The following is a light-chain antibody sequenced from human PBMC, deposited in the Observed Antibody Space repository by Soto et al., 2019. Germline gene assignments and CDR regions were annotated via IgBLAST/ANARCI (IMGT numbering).Light chain of an antibody. CDR3: CSYAGSITVYV. Sequence: QSALTQPASVSGSPGQSITISCTGTSSDVGSYNLVSWYQLHPGKAPKLMIYEGSKRPSGVSNRFSGSKSGNTASLTISGLQAEDEADYYCCSYAGSITVYVFGTGTQLTVL. CDR2: EGS. V-gene: IGLV2-23*01. J-gene: IGLJ1*01. CDR1: SSDVGSYNL.